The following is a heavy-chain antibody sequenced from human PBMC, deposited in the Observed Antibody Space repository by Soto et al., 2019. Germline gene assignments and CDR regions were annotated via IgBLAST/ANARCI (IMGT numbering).Heavy chain of an antibody. V-gene: IGHV1-69*13. Sequence: SVKVSCKASGGTFSSYAISWVRQAPGQGLEWMGGIIPIFGTASYAQKFQGRVTITADESTSTAYMELSSLRSEDTAVYYCARTLARGYGPYYFDYWGQGTLVTVSS. J-gene: IGHJ4*02. CDR2: IIPIFGTA. D-gene: IGHD5-12*01. CDR3: ARTLARGYGPYYFDY. CDR1: GGTFSSYA.